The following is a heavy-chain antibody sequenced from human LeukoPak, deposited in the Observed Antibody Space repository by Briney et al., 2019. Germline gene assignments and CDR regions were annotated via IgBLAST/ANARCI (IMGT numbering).Heavy chain of an antibody. D-gene: IGHD3-9*01. CDR1: GFTFSSYW. Sequence: GGSLRLSCAASGFTFSSYWMSWVRQAPGKGLEWVANIKQDGSEKYYVDSVKGRFTISRDNAKNSLYLQMNSLRAEDTAVYYCARDRGYYDILTGYSDYWGQGTLVTVSS. CDR2: IKQDGSEK. CDR3: ARDRGYYDILTGYSDY. V-gene: IGHV3-7*01. J-gene: IGHJ4*02.